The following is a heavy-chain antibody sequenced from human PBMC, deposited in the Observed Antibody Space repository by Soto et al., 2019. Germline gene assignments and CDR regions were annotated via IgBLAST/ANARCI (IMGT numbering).Heavy chain of an antibody. CDR3: ARGHCSGGSCYPRWFDP. CDR1: GGTFSSYA. J-gene: IGHJ5*02. CDR2: IIPIFGTA. V-gene: IGHV1-69*13. D-gene: IGHD2-15*01. Sequence: GASVKVSCKASGGTFSSYAISWVRQAPGQGLEWMEGIIPIFGTANYAQKFQGRVTITADESTGTAYMELSSLRSEDTAVYYCARGHCSGGSCYPRWFDPWGQGTLVTVSS.